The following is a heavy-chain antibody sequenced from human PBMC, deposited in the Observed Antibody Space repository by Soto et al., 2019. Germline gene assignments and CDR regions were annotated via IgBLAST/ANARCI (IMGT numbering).Heavy chain of an antibody. V-gene: IGHV3-33*01. D-gene: IGHD4-17*01. CDR2: IWYDGSNK. CDR3: AREQEPTVTTPGP. J-gene: IGHJ5*02. CDR1: GFTFSSYG. Sequence: QVQLVESGGGVVQPGRSLRLSCAASGFTFSSYGMHWVRQAPGKGLEWVAVIWYDGSNKYYADSVKGRFTISRDNSKNTLYLQMNSLRAEDTAVYYCAREQEPTVTTPGPWGQGTLVTVSS.